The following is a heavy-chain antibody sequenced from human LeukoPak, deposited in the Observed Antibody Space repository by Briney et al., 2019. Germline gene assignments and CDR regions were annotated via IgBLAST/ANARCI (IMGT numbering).Heavy chain of an antibody. CDR1: GFTVSSNY. J-gene: IGHJ4*02. D-gene: IGHD6-6*01. Sequence: PGGSLRLSCAASGFTVSSNYMTWVRQAPGKGLEWVSVIYKNGITYYADTVKGRFTISRDNTKNSLYLQMNSLRAEDTAVYYCARFTRIRSSSDYWGQGTLVTVSS. V-gene: IGHV3-53*01. CDR3: ARFTRIRSSSDY. CDR2: IYKNGIT.